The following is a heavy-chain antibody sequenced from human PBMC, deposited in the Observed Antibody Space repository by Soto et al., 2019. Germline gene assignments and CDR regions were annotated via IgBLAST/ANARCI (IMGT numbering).Heavy chain of an antibody. CDR2: ISSSRSTT. CDR3: ASFPVSDYGYDDDS. D-gene: IGHD4-17*01. J-gene: IGHJ4*02. V-gene: IGHV3-23*01. CDR1: GFTFSSYA. Sequence: GGPLTLSCAASGFTFSSYALSWVRQAPGKGLEWVSAISSSRSTTYYADSVKGRCTISRENTKNTLYLQMNSLRAEDTAVYYCASFPVSDYGYDDDSWGQGTLVTVSS.